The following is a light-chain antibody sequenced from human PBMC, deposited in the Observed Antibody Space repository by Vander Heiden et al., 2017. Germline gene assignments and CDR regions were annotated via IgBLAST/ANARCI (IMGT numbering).Light chain of an antibody. V-gene: IGLV3-1*01. J-gene: IGLJ2*01. CDR1: KLGDKY. Sequence: YELTQPPPVSVSPGQTASITCSGDKLGDKYACWYQQKPGQSPLLVIYQDNKRPSGIPERFSGSNSGNTATLTISGTQAMDEADYYCQAWDTSTAWKVFGGGTKLTVL. CDR2: QDN. CDR3: QAWDTSTAWKV.